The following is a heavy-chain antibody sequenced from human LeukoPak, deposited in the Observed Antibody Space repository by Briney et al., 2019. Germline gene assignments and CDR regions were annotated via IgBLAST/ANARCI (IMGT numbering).Heavy chain of an antibody. J-gene: IGHJ5*02. Sequence: PGGSLRLSCAASGFTFSTYTMNWVRQAPGKGLEWVSYLSSSSTIYYADYVKGRLIISTDNTNNTLYLQMSSLSVDDTAVYYCARGGGPYGHNQFDRWGQGTLVTVSA. CDR2: LSSSSTI. CDR1: GFTFSTYT. CDR3: ARGGGPYGHNQFDR. V-gene: IGHV3-69-1*01. D-gene: IGHD5-24*01.